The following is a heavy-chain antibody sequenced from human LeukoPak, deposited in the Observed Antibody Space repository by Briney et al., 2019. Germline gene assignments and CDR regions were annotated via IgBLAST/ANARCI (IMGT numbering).Heavy chain of an antibody. CDR2: ISSSGTYI. J-gene: IGHJ4*02. CDR3: ARGLLRDGYIYFGY. Sequence: GGSLRLSCAASGFTFSSYAMSWVRQAPGKGLEWVSSISSSGTYIYYADSMRGRFTISRDNAKNSLYLQMSSLRAEDTAVYYCARGLLRDGYIYFGYWGQGTLVTVSS. V-gene: IGHV3-21*01. CDR1: GFTFSSYA. D-gene: IGHD5-24*01.